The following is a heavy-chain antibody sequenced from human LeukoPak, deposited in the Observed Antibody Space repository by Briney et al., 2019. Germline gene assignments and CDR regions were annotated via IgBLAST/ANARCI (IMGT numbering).Heavy chain of an antibody. CDR3: ARSVFPYYSGSGSPYNVDVRQNSYFDF. D-gene: IGHD3-10*01. Sequence: ASVKVSCKASGYTFTNYYIHRVRQAPGQGLEWMGTINPSVGTTRSAKGRASLTRDTSTSTVYMALSTLRSEDTAVYYCARSVFPYYSGSGSPYNVDVRQNSYFDFWGQGTLVTVSS. CDR2: INPSVGTT. CDR1: GYTFTNYY. J-gene: IGHJ4*02. V-gene: IGHV1-46*01.